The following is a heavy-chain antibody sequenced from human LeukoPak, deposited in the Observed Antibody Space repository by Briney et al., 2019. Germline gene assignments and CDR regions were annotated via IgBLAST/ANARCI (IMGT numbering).Heavy chain of an antibody. CDR2: INWNGGST. V-gene: IGHV3-20*01. D-gene: IGHD3-16*01. Sequence: GGSLRLSCAASGFTFDDYGMSWVRQAPGKGLEWVSGINWNGGSTGYADSVKGRFTISRDNAKNSLYLQMNSLRAEDTALYHCARETYDKGYYYYYMDVWGKGTTVTISS. CDR3: ARETYDKGYYYYYMDV. CDR1: GFTFDDYG. J-gene: IGHJ6*03.